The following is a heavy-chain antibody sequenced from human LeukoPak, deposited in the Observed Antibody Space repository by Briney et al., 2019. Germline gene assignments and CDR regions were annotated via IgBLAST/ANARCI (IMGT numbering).Heavy chain of an antibody. CDR2: INHSGST. D-gene: IGHD3-10*01. Sequence: SETLSLTCAVYGGSFSGYYWSWIRQPPGKGLEWVGEINHSGSTNYNPSLKSRVTISVDTSKNQLSLKLSSVTAADTAVYYCARDRGYYYGSGSYYSDYWGQGTLVTVSS. CDR3: ARDRGYYYGSGSYYSDY. CDR1: GGSFSGYY. V-gene: IGHV4-34*01. J-gene: IGHJ4*02.